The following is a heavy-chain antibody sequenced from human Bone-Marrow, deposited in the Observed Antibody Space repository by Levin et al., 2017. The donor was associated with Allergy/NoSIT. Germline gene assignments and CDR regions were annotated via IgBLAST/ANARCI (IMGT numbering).Heavy chain of an antibody. CDR3: AKITILTGTPY. CDR1: GFTLSKYA. D-gene: IGHD3-9*01. CDR2: IIGNGDDT. Sequence: ETLSLTCAASGFTLSKYAMSWVRQAPGKGLEWVSVIIGNGDDTYYAQSVEGRFTVSRDNSKNTVYLQMNSLRAEDTAVYYCAKITILTGTPYWGQGTRVTVSS. J-gene: IGHJ4*02. V-gene: IGHV3-23*01.